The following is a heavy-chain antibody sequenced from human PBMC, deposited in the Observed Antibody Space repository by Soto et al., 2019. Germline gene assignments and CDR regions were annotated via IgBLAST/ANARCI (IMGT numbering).Heavy chain of an antibody. V-gene: IGHV3-23*01. CDR3: AKDRRKIVATESDY. CDR1: GFTFSSYA. CDR2: ISGSGGST. D-gene: IGHD5-12*01. J-gene: IGHJ4*02. Sequence: GGSLRLSCAASGFTFSSYAMSWVRQAPGKGLEWVSAISGSGGSTYYADSVKGRFTISRDNSKNTLYLQMNSLRAEDTAVCYCAKDRRKIVATESDYWGQGTLVTVSS.